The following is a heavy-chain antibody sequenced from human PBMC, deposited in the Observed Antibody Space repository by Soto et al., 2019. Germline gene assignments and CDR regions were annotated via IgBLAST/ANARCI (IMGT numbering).Heavy chain of an antibody. J-gene: IGHJ4*02. CDR3: ARDTGHSSSWAAYSFFDY. D-gene: IGHD6-13*01. V-gene: IGHV3-33*01. Sequence: GGSLRLSCAASGFTFSSYGMHWVRQAPGKGLEWVAVIWYDGSNKYYADSVKGRFTISRDNSKNTLYLQMNSLRAEDTAVYYCARDTGHSSSWAAYSFFDYWGQGTLVTVSS. CDR1: GFTFSSYG. CDR2: IWYDGSNK.